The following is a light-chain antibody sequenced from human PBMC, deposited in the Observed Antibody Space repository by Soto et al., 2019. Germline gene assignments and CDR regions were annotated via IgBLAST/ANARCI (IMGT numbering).Light chain of an antibody. CDR3: QQYNTYSRT. CDR1: QSISSW. V-gene: IGKV1-5*03. Sequence: DIQMTQSPSTLSASVGDRVTITCRASQSISSWLAWYQQKPGKAPKLLIYEASTLQSGVPSRFSRIGSGTEFRLTISSLQPDDFATYYCQQYNTYSRTFGQGTKVDIK. CDR2: EAS. J-gene: IGKJ1*01.